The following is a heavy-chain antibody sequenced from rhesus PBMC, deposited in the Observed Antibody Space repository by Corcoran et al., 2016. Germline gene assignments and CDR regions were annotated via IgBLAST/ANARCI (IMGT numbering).Heavy chain of an antibody. CDR1: GASISSNY. CDR3: ARVGHGSSYSGAVFDF. CDR2: IYGIGRST. D-gene: IGHD4-29*01. J-gene: IGHJ3*01. V-gene: IGHV4S2*01. Sequence: QVQLQESGPGLVKPSETLPLTCAVSGASISSNYWSWIRQAPGKGLEWIGRIYGIGRSTHYHPARQSRSTMSIDTSKNQFSLKLSSVTAADTAVYYCARVGHGSSYSGAVFDFWGQGLRVTVSS.